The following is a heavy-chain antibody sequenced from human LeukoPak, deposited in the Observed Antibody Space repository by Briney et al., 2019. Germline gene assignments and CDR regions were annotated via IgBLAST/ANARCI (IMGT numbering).Heavy chain of an antibody. CDR3: TTQYYYDSSGYYYPFGVDY. V-gene: IGHV3-15*01. Sequence: GGSLRLSCAASGFTFSKAWMSWVRQAPGKGLEWVGRIKSKTDGGTTDYAAPVKGRFTISRDDSKNTLYLQMNSLKTEDTAVYYCTTQYYYDSSGYYYPFGVDYWGQGTLVTVSS. J-gene: IGHJ4*02. CDR1: GFTFSKAW. CDR2: IKSKTDGGTT. D-gene: IGHD3-22*01.